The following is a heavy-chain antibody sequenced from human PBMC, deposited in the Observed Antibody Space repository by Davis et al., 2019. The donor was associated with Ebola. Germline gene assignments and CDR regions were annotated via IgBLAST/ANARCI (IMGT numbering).Heavy chain of an antibody. Sequence: HSQTLSLTCGISGDSVSRAGWNWIRQSPSRGLEWLGRTYYKSKWYNDYAVSVRGRITINADPSKNQFSLQLNSVTPEDTAVYYCARGWLRGYLDYWGQGTLVTVSS. CDR3: ARGWLRGYLDY. CDR2: TYYKSKWYN. J-gene: IGHJ4*02. V-gene: IGHV6-1*01. CDR1: GDSVSRAG. D-gene: IGHD3-3*01.